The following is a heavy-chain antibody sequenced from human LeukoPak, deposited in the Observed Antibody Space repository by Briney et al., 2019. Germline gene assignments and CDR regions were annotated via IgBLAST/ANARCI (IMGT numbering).Heavy chain of an antibody. Sequence: PGGTLRLSCAASGFSFRSYWMTWFRQAPGKGLEWVANIKQDGSEKYYVDPVKGRFTISRDNPKNSLFLQMNSLRDEDTAVYYCAREISCDGLYGDPYWYFDLWGRGTLVTVSS. CDR1: GFSFRSYW. D-gene: IGHD4-17*01. CDR3: AREISCDGLYGDPYWYFDL. J-gene: IGHJ2*01. V-gene: IGHV3-7*01. CDR2: IKQDGSEK.